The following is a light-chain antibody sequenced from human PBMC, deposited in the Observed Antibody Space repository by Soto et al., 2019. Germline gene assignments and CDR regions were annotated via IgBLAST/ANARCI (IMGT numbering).Light chain of an antibody. CDR3: QQYYSYPGT. Sequence: AIRMTHSPSSLSASTGDRVPITCRASQGISSYLAWCQQKQGKAPKLLIYAASTLHSGVPSRFSGSGSGTDFTLTISCLQSEDFATYYCQQYYSYPGTFGQGTKVDI. V-gene: IGKV1-8*01. CDR1: QGISSY. J-gene: IGKJ1*01. CDR2: AAS.